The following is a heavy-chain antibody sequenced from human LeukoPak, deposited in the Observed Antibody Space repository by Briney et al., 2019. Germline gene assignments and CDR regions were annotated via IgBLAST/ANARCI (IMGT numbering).Heavy chain of an antibody. CDR2: IGGSGGST. J-gene: IGHJ4*02. CDR1: GVTFSSYA. CDR3: AKKPARIAAADTFDY. D-gene: IGHD6-13*01. Sequence: VGSLRLSCAASGVTFSSYAISWVRQSPGKGLEWGSGIGGSGGSTYYADSLKGRFTISRDNSKNPMYLQMNSLGLEDTEVYYCAKKPARIAAADTFDYWGQGPLVPVSS. V-gene: IGHV3-23*01.